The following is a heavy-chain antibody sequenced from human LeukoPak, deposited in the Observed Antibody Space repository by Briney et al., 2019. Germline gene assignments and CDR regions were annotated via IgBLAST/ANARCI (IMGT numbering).Heavy chain of an antibody. CDR1: GFTFSDYA. D-gene: IGHD6-6*01. V-gene: IGHV3-33*06. J-gene: IGHJ3*02. CDR3: AKGVQPSDKNGFDM. CDR2: IWYDGSNE. Sequence: GGSLRLSCAASGFTFSDYAMHWVRQAPGKGLEWVAHIWYDGSNEKYADSVRGRFIISRDNSKNALYFQMNSLRAEDTAVYYCAKGVQPSDKNGFDMWGQGTMVTVSS.